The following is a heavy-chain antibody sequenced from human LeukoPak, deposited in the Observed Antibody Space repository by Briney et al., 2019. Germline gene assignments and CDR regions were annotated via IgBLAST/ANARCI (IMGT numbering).Heavy chain of an antibody. CDR2: INPNSGGT. CDR1: GYTFTGYY. J-gene: IGHJ4*02. CDR3: ARGTTILGVVLISYYFDY. V-gene: IGHV1-2*02. Sequence: ASVKVSCKASGYTFTGYYMHWVRQAPGQGLEWMGWINPNSGGTNYAQKFQGRVTMTRDTSISTAYMELSRLRSADTAVYYCARGTTILGVVLISYYFDYWGQGTLVTVSS. D-gene: IGHD3-3*01.